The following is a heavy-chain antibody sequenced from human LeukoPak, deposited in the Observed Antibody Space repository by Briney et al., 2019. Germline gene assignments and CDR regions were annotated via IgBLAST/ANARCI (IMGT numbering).Heavy chain of an antibody. D-gene: IGHD3-10*01. J-gene: IGHJ4*02. CDR3: ARVSPYYYGAGPYYVIY. Sequence: PGGSLRLSCAASGFTFSTYSMNWVRQAPGKGLEWVSYISSPGTSIFYADSVKGRFTVSRDNTKNSLFLQMNSLRVEDTAVYYCARVSPYYYGAGPYYVIYWGQGTLVTVSS. V-gene: IGHV3-48*04. CDR2: ISSPGTSI. CDR1: GFTFSTYS.